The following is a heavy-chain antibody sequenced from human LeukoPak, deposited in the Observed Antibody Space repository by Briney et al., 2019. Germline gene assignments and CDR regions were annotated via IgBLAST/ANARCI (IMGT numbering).Heavy chain of an antibody. D-gene: IGHD6-6*01. CDR2: IYYSGST. CDR3: ARRGVAARQNWFDP. Sequence: SEALSLTCTVSGGSIRSYYWSWIRQPPGKGLEWIGYIYYSGSTNYNPSLKSRVTISVDTSKNQFSLKLSSVTAADTAVYYCARRGVAARQNWFDPWGQGTLVTVSS. J-gene: IGHJ5*02. CDR1: GGSIRSYY. V-gene: IGHV4-59*08.